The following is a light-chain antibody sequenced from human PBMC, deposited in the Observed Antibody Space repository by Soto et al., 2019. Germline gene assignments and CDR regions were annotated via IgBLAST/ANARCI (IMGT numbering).Light chain of an antibody. CDR3: QQYYSTPRT. CDR1: QSLLYSSNNKNY. Sequence: DIVMTQSPDSLAVSLGERATINCKSSQSLLYSSNNKNYLVWYQQKPGQPPKLLIYWASTRESGVPDRFSGSGSGTDFTLTISSLQAEDVAVYFCQQYYSTPRTFGQGTKVEIK. J-gene: IGKJ1*01. V-gene: IGKV4-1*01. CDR2: WAS.